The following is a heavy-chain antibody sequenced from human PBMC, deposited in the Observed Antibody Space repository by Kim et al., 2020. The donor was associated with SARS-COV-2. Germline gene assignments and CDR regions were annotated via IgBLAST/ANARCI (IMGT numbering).Heavy chain of an antibody. Sequence: GGSLRLSCAASGFTFSNAWMSWVRQAPGKGLEWVGRIKSKTDGGTTDYAAPVKGRFTISRDDSKNTLYLQMNSLKTEDTAVYYCTTDPYCSGGSCYPGTFGYWGQGTLVTVSS. CDR1: GFTFSNAW. V-gene: IGHV3-15*01. CDR3: TTDPYCSGGSCYPGTFGY. CDR2: IKSKTDGGTT. D-gene: IGHD2-15*01. J-gene: IGHJ4*02.